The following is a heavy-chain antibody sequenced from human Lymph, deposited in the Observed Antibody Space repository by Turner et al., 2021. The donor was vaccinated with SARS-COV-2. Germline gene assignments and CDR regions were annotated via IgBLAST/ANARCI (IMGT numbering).Heavy chain of an antibody. Sequence: QLQLQESVPGLVKPSETLSLTFTVSSGSICRTTYYWGWIPQPTGKGLEWIGSIYYGVSTYQNPSLKSRVTISVDPSKNQISLKLSSVTAADTAVYYCARQRLTRYGMDVRGQGTTVTVSS. CDR1: SGSICRTTYY. CDR3: ARQRLTRYGMDV. D-gene: IGHD2-21*02. J-gene: IGHJ6*01. V-gene: IGHV4-39*01. CDR2: IYYGVST.